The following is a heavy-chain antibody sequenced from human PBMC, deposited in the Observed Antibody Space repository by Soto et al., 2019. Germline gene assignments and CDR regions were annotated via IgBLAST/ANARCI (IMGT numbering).Heavy chain of an antibody. J-gene: IGHJ4*02. CDR2: IYYSGST. Sequence: SETLSLTCTVSGGSISSGGYYWSWIRQHPGKGLEWIGYIYYSGSTYYNPSLKSRVTISVDTSKNQFSLKLRSVTAADTAVYYCARGSWLQYTTFDYWGQGTLVTVSS. D-gene: IGHD4-4*01. CDR3: ARGSWLQYTTFDY. CDR1: GGSISSGGYY. V-gene: IGHV4-31*03.